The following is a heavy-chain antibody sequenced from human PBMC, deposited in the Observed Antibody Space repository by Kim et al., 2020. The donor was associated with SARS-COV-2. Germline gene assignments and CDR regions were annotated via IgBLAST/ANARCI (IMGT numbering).Heavy chain of an antibody. CDR1: GTSLSSSY. CDR2: IYYMGST. CDR3: AKVASVTRMDY. D-gene: IGHD4-17*01. V-gene: IGHV4-59*01. J-gene: IGHJ4*03. Sequence: SETLSLICDISGTSLSSSYWAWVRQPPGKGLEWIGYIYYMGSTTYNPSLKSRVTINIDTPKSQVSLEMASVTSADTAKYFCAKVASVTRMDYWGRGTLVT.